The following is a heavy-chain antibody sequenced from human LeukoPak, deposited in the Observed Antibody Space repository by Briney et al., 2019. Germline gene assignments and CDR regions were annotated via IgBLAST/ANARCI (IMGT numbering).Heavy chain of an antibody. CDR3: ARDGSGWYTHDAFDI. V-gene: IGHV1-46*01. J-gene: IGHJ3*02. CDR2: ISPSGGST. CDR1: GYTFTSYY. D-gene: IGHD6-19*01. Sequence: ASVKVSCKASGYTFTSYYMHWVRQAPGQGLEWMGIISPSGGSTSYAQKFQGRVTMTRDTSTSTVYMELSSLRSEDTAVYYCARDGSGWYTHDAFDIWGQGAMVTVSS.